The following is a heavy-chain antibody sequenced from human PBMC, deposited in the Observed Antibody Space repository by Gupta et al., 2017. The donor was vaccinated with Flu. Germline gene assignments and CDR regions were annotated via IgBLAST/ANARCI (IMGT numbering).Heavy chain of an antibody. CDR2: IRSKADRGTS. D-gene: IGHD1-26*01. V-gene: IGHV3-49*02. J-gene: IGHJ4*02. Sequence: APGKRLEGVGFIRSKADRGTSEYAASVQGRFTSSRNDSIGVAYLQMDSLQSEDTALYFCAKDSRGFIVGEFDFWGQGTLVSVS. CDR3: AKDSRGFIVGEFDF.